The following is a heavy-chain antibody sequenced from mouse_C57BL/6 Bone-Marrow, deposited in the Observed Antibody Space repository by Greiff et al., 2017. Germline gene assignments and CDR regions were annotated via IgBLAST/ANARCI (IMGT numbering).Heavy chain of an antibody. D-gene: IGHD1-1*02. CDR1: GYAFSSSW. CDR3: ARFTLSSYAMDY. V-gene: IGHV1-82*01. J-gene: IGHJ4*01. CDR2: IYPGDGDT. Sequence: QVQLQQSGPELVKPGASVKISCKASGYAFSSSWMNWVKQRPGKGLEWIGRIYPGDGDTNYNGKFKGKATLTADKSSSTAYMRLSSLTSEDSAVYFCARFTLSSYAMDYWGQGTSVTVSS.